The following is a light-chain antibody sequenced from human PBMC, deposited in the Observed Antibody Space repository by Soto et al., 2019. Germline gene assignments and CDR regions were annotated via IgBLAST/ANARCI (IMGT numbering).Light chain of an antibody. CDR2: RNN. Sequence: QSVLTQPPSASGTPGQRVTISCSGSSSNIGSNYVYWYQQLPGTAPKLLIYRNNQRPSGVPDRFSGSKSGTSASLAISGLRSEDEADYHCATWDGSLRVFGGGTKLTVL. CDR3: ATWDGSLRV. V-gene: IGLV1-47*01. J-gene: IGLJ2*01. CDR1: SSNIGSNY.